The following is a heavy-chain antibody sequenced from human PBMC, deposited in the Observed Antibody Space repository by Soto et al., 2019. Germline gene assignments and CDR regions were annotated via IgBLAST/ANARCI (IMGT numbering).Heavy chain of an antibody. D-gene: IGHD2-21*02. CDR2: IYYSGST. Sequence: SVTLSLTCTVSGGSVTSGNYSWSWIRQPPGKGLEWIGHIYYSGSTNYNPSLKSRVTISVDASKNQFSLKLSSVTAADTAIYYGARGPVVTPFVDYWGQGTLVTVSS. CDR1: GGSVTSGNYS. CDR3: ARGPVVTPFVDY. V-gene: IGHV4-61*01. J-gene: IGHJ4*02.